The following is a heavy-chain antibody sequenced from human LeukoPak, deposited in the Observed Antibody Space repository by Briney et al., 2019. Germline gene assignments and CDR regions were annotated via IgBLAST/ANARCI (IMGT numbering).Heavy chain of an antibody. Sequence: SETLSLTCTVFGGSISSGGYYWSWIRQHPGKGLEWIGYIYYSGSTYYNPSLKSRVTISVDTSKNQFSLKLSSVTAADTAVYYCARVLRYFDWLFPYYMDVWGKGTTVTVSS. CDR1: GGSISSGGYY. J-gene: IGHJ6*03. V-gene: IGHV4-31*03. D-gene: IGHD3-9*01. CDR3: ARVLRYFDWLFPYYMDV. CDR2: IYYSGST.